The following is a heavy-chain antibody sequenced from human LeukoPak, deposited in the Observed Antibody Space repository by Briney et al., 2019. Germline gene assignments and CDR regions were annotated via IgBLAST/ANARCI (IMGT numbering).Heavy chain of an antibody. D-gene: IGHD3-10*01. Sequence: GASVKVSCKVSGYTLTELSMHWVRQAPGKGLEWMGGFDPEDGETIYAPKFQGRVTMTEDTSTDTAYMELSSLRSEDTAVYYCATAPYGSGSEPFDYWGQGTLVTVSS. CDR3: ATAPYGSGSEPFDY. V-gene: IGHV1-24*01. CDR1: GYTLTELS. J-gene: IGHJ4*02. CDR2: FDPEDGET.